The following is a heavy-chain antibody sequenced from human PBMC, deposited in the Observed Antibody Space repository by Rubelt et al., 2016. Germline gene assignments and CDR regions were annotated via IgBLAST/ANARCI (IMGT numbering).Heavy chain of an antibody. D-gene: IGHD2-15*01. J-gene: IGHJ4*02. CDR3: ARDYCSGGSCYGFADY. V-gene: IGHV1-2*06. CDR1: GDTFTGYY. CDR2: INPKTGGT. Sequence: GTEVKKPGASVKVSCKASGDTFTGYYMHWVRQAPGQGLDWMGRINPKTGGTQYAQKFQGRVTMTRDTSISTGYMELSTLRSDDTAVYYCARDYCSGGSCYGFADYWGQGTLVTVSS.